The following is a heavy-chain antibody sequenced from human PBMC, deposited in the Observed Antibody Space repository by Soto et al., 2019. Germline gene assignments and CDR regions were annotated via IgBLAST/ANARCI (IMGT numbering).Heavy chain of an antibody. CDR1: GFIFSSYA. V-gene: IGHV3-33*01. Sequence: QVQLVESGGVVVQPGKSLRLSCEASGFIFSSYAIHWVRQAPGKGLEWVAIIWYDGGDKYYADSVKGRFSISRDNSNNTVYLPMDSLRAEDTALYYCARGRRTSATTFFDYWGQGTLVIVSS. J-gene: IGHJ4*02. CDR2: IWYDGGDK. D-gene: IGHD1-26*01. CDR3: ARGRRTSATTFFDY.